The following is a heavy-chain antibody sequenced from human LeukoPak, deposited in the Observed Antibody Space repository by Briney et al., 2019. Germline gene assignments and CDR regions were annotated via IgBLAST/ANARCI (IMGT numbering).Heavy chain of an antibody. CDR1: GFTFSSYW. Sequence: PGGPLRLSCAASGFTFSSYWMSWVRQAPGKGLEWVANIKQDGSEKYYVDSVKGRFTISRDNAKNSLYLQMNSLRAEDTAVYYCARDRPYYYNYYGMDVWGKGTTVTVSS. CDR3: ARDRPYYYNYYGMDV. J-gene: IGHJ6*04. V-gene: IGHV3-7*03. CDR2: IKQDGSEK.